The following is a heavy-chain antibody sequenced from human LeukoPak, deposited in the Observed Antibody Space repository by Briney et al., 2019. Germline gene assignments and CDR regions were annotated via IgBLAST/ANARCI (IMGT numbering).Heavy chain of an antibody. CDR2: ISDIGSI. V-gene: IGHV4-59*12. D-gene: IGHD3-3*01. CDR1: GGSISSYY. Sequence: SETLSLTCTVSGGSISSYYWSWIRQPPGKGLEWIAYISDIGSINYNPSLKSRVTISLDTSKNQFSLKLSSVTAADTAVYYCARVDNDFWSGYYGAFDIWGQGTMVTVSS. CDR3: ARVDNDFWSGYYGAFDI. J-gene: IGHJ3*02.